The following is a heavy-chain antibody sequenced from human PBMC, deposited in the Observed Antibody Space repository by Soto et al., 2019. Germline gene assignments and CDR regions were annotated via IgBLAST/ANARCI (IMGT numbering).Heavy chain of an antibody. CDR3: AHRVPGYSSSWYVRDWFDP. CDR2: IYWNDDK. CDR1: GFSHSTSGVG. V-gene: IGHV2-5*01. D-gene: IGHD6-13*01. J-gene: IGHJ5*02. Sequence: QITLKESGPTLVKPTQTLTLTCTFSGFSHSTSGVGVGWIRQPPGKALEWLALIYWNDDKRYSPSLKSRLTITKDTSKNQVVLTMTNMDPVDTATYYCAHRVPGYSSSWYVRDWFDPWGQGTLVTVSS.